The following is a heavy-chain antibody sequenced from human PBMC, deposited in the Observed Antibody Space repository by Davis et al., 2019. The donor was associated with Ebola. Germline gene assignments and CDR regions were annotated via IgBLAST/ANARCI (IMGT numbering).Heavy chain of an antibody. D-gene: IGHD6-13*01. CDR3: ARFRIAAAATYFDY. V-gene: IGHV3-30-3*01. CDR2: ISYDGSNK. Sequence: PGGSLRLSCAASGFTFSSYAMHWVRQAPGKGLEWVAVISYDGSNKYYADSVKGRFTISRDNSKNTLYLQMNSLRAEDTAVYYCARFRIAAAATYFDYWGQGTLVTVSS. CDR1: GFTFSSYA. J-gene: IGHJ4*02.